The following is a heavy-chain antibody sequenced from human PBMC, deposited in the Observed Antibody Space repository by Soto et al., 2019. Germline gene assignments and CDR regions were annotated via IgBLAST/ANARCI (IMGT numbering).Heavy chain of an antibody. Sequence: SETLSLTCAVYGGSFSGYDWTWIRQPPGTGLKWIGEINHSGSTNYNPSLKSRDNISVDTSKNQFSLKLTSVTAADTAVYYCARDKITGLFDYWGQGTLLTVSS. J-gene: IGHJ4*02. CDR1: GGSFSGYD. CDR2: INHSGST. V-gene: IGHV4-34*01. CDR3: ARDKITGLFDY. D-gene: IGHD2-8*02.